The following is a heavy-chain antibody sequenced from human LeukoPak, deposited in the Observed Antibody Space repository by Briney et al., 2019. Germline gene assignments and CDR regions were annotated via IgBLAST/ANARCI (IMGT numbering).Heavy chain of an antibody. CDR2: INHSGST. CDR3: AREFVRSRTVRLTGVGGDY. D-gene: IGHD3-10*01. CDR1: GGSFSGYY. Sequence: SETLSLTCAVYGGSFSGYYWSWIRQPPGKGLEWIGEINHSGSTNYNPSLKSRVTISVDTSKNQFSLRLSSVTAADTAVYYCAREFVRSRTVRLTGVGGDYWGQGTLVTVSS. J-gene: IGHJ4*02. V-gene: IGHV4-34*01.